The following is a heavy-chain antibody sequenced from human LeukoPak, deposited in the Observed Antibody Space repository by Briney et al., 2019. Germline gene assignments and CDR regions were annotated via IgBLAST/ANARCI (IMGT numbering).Heavy chain of an antibody. V-gene: IGHV4-39*07. J-gene: IGHJ4*02. CDR2: IYYSGST. D-gene: IGHD1-14*01. CDR3: ARDRTGWASDY. CDR1: GGSISSNSYY. Sequence: SETLSLTCAVSGGSISSNSYYWGWIRQPPGKGLEWIGSIYYSGSTYYNPSLKSRVTISLDTSRNQFSPTLRSLTAAGTAVYYCARDRTGWASDYWGQGTLVTVSS.